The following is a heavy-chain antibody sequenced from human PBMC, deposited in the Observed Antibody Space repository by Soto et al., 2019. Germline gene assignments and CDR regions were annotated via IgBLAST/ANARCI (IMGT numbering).Heavy chain of an antibody. D-gene: IGHD2-8*01. Sequence: ASVKVSCKASGYTFTGYYMHWVRQAPGQGLEWMGWINPNSGGTNYAQKFQGWVTMTRDTSISTAYMELSRLRSDDTAVYYCARGTLGNLDLLGNCTNGVCPDYWEYFQHWGQGTLVTAPQ. CDR2: INPNSGGT. CDR1: GYTFTGYY. V-gene: IGHV1-2*04. J-gene: IGHJ1*01. CDR3: ARGTLGNLDLLGNCTNGVCPDYWEYFQH.